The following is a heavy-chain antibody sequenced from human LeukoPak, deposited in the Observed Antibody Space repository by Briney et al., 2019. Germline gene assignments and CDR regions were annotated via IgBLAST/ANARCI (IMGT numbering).Heavy chain of an antibody. V-gene: IGHV1-69*05. J-gene: IGHJ4*02. CDR3: ARARLDCSSTSCYSGVFDY. D-gene: IGHD2-2*01. CDR2: IIPIFGTA. Sequence: GASVKVSCKASGGTFSSYAISWVRQAPGQGLEWMGGIIPIFGTANYAQKFQGRVTITTDESTSTAYMELSSLRSEDTAVYYCARARLDCSSTSCYSGVFDYWGQGTLVTVSS. CDR1: GGTFSSYA.